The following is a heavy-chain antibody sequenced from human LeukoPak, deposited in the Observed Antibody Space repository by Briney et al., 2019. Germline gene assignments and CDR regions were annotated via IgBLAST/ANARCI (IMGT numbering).Heavy chain of an antibody. CDR2: ISGSGGST. CDR1: GFTFSSYA. CDR3: AKDVEWDIVLMVYGGVFDY. J-gene: IGHJ4*02. V-gene: IGHV3-23*01. Sequence: GGSLRLPCAASGFTFSSYAMSWVRQAPGKGLEWVSAISGSGGSTYYADSVKGRFTISRDNSKNTLYLQMNSLRAEDTAVYYCAKDVEWDIVLMVYGGVFDYWGQGTLVTVSS. D-gene: IGHD2-8*01.